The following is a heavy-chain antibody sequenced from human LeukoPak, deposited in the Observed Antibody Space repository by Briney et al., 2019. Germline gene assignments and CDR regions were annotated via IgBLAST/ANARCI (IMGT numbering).Heavy chain of an antibody. V-gene: IGHV1-8*03. CDR2: MNPNSGNT. D-gene: IGHD5-18*01. CDR1: GYTFTSYD. CDR3: ARDVDTAMAVDY. J-gene: IGHJ4*02. Sequence: ASVKVTCKASGYTFTSYDINWVRQATGQGLEWMGWMNPNSGNTGYAQKFQGRVTITRNTSISTAYLELSSLRSEDTAVYYCARDVDTAMAVDYWGQGTLVTVSS.